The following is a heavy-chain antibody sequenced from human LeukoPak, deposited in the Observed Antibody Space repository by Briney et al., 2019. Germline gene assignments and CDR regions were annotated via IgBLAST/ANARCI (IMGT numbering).Heavy chain of an antibody. J-gene: IGHJ4*02. D-gene: IGHD1-1*01. CDR3: ARQNDRSHDY. CDR2: IYYSGTT. Sequence: PSETLSLTCTVSGGSISRSSYYWGWIRQPPGKGLEWIGRIYYSGTTYSTPSINSRVTISVDTSKNQFSLKLRSVTAADTAVYYCARQNDRSHDYWGQGTLVTVSS. V-gene: IGHV4-39*01. CDR1: GGSISRSSYY.